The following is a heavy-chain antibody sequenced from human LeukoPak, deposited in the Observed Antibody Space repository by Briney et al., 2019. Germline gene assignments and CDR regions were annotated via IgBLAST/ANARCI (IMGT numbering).Heavy chain of an antibody. V-gene: IGHV3-30-3*01. Sequence: GRSLRLSCAASGFTFSSYAMHWVRQAPGKGLEWVAVISYDGSNKYYADSVKGRFTISRDNSKNTLYLQMNSLRAEDTAVYYCARGATYGSGSSGAFDIWGQGTMVTVSS. CDR3: ARGATYGSGSSGAFDI. CDR2: ISYDGSNK. D-gene: IGHD3-10*01. J-gene: IGHJ3*02. CDR1: GFTFSSYA.